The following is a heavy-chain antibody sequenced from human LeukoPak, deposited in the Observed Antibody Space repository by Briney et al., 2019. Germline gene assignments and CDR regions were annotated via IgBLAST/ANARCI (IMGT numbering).Heavy chain of an antibody. CDR2: ISSNGGST. CDR3: VKDRNTAMVEGAFDI. Sequence: GGSLRLSCSASGFTFSSYAMHWVRQAPGKGLEYVSAISSNGGSTYYADSVKGRFTISRDNSKNTLYLQMSSLRAEDTAVYYCVKDRNTAMVEGAFDIWGQGTMVTVPS. CDR1: GFTFSSYA. J-gene: IGHJ3*02. D-gene: IGHD5-18*01. V-gene: IGHV3-64D*06.